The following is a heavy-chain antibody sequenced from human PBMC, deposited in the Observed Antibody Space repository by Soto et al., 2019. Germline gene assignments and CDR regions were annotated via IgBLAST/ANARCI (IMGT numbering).Heavy chain of an antibody. CDR2: ISSSSSDI. J-gene: IGHJ4*02. V-gene: IGHV3-21*01. CDR3: ARETTMVRGAIDY. CDR1: GFTFSTDS. D-gene: IGHD3-10*01. Sequence: GGSLRLPCAASGFTFSTDSMNWVRQAPGKGLEWVSSISSSSSDIYYADSVKGRFTISRDNAKNSLYLQMNSLRAEDTAVYYCARETTMVRGAIDYWGQGTLVTVSS.